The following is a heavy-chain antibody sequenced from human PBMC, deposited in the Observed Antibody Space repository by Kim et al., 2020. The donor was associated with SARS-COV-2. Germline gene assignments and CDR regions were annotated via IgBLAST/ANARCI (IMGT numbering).Heavy chain of an antibody. CDR2: INHSGST. D-gene: IGHD2-15*01. J-gene: IGHJ4*02. CDR1: GGSFSGYY. Sequence: SETLSLTCAVYGGSFSGYYWSWIRQPPGKGLEWIGEINHSGSTNYNPSLKSRVTISVDTSKNHFSLKLSSVTAADTAVYYCAREGLGGYFDYWGQGTLVTVSS. V-gene: IGHV4-34*01. CDR3: AREGLGGYFDY.